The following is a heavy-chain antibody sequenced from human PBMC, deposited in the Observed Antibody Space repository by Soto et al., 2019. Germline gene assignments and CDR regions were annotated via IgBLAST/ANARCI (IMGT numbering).Heavy chain of an antibody. J-gene: IGHJ4*01. V-gene: IGHV4-34*01. CDR2: ISQTEAT. CDR1: GESFGGFY. Sequence: SETLSLTCVVYGESFGGFYWSWVRQSPGKGLEWIGEISQTEATAYSPSLKSRVSISADTSKKQFSLTLTSVTAADAAVYYCVHSPNVAVDHWGHGTLVTVSS. CDR3: VHSPNVAVDH. D-gene: IGHD2-15*01.